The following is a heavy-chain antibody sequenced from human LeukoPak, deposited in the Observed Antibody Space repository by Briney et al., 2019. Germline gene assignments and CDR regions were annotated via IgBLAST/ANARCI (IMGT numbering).Heavy chain of an antibody. V-gene: IGHV4-59*01. D-gene: IGHD1-14*01. CDR2: VSYSGTT. CDR3: ARYIRGPNYYIDV. CDR1: GGSLSSDY. J-gene: IGHJ6*03. Sequence: SETLSLTCTASGGSLSSDYWSWIRQPLGKGLEWIGYVSYSGTTNYNPSLNSRLTISLDTSKNRFSLNLSSVTAADTAIYFCARYIRGPNYYIDVWGKGTTVTVSS.